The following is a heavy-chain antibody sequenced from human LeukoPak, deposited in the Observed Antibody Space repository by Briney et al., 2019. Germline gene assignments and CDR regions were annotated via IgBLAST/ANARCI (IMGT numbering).Heavy chain of an antibody. CDR3: VRGKANYGSGSDV. Sequence: PGGSLRLSCAASGFTFSSYSMNWGRQAPGKGLGWVSSISSSSSYIYYADSVKGRFTISRDNAKNSLYLQMNSLRAEDTAVYYCVRGKANYGSGSDVWGKGTTVTVPS. CDR1: GFTFSSYS. D-gene: IGHD3-10*01. V-gene: IGHV3-21*01. CDR2: ISSSSSYI. J-gene: IGHJ6*04.